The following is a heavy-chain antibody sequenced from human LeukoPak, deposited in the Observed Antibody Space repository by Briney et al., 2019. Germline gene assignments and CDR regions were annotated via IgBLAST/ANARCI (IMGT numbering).Heavy chain of an antibody. D-gene: IGHD3-9*01. CDR2: MNPNSGNT. CDR1: GYTFTSYG. J-gene: IGHJ4*02. CDR3: ARGPRRYFDPSWVDY. Sequence: ASVNVSCKASGYTFTSYGISWVRQAPGQGLEWMGWMNPNSGNTGYAQKFQGRVTMTRNTSISTAYMELSSLRSEDTAVYYCARGPRRYFDPSWVDYWGQGTLVTVSS. V-gene: IGHV1-8*02.